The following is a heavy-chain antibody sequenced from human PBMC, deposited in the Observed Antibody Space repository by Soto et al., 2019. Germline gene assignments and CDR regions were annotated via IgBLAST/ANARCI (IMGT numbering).Heavy chain of an antibody. V-gene: IGHV4-39*01. CDR1: GDSIISSDFY. CDR3: GRRALAFRKNNWFDT. J-gene: IGHJ5*02. CDR2: IFYLGSS. D-gene: IGHD3-3*02. Sequence: SETLSLTCTVSGDSIISSDFYWGWVRQPPGKGLEWIGSIFYLGSSYYNPSLKSRVTMSVDTSKNQFSLRLKSVTPADTALYFCGRRALAFRKNNWFDTWGPGVMVNVFS.